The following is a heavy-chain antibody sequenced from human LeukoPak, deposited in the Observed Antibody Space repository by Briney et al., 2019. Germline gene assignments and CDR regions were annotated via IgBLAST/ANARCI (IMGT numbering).Heavy chain of an antibody. J-gene: IGHJ4*02. CDR3: ARGRPHLPLDS. CDR2: VDSDGGGT. CDR1: GFTFNKHW. V-gene: IGHV3-74*01. D-gene: IGHD3-10*01. Sequence: PGGSLRLSCAASGFTFNKHWIPWVRQAPGKGLVWVSRVDSDGGGTTFVDSVKGRFTISRDNAKNTVYLQMSSLRVEDTAVYYCARGRPHLPLDSWGQGTLVTVSS.